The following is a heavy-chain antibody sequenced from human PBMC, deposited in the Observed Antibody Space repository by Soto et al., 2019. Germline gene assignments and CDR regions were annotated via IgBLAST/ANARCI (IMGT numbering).Heavy chain of an antibody. CDR3: ARDKITGLFDY. D-gene: IGHD3-10*01. V-gene: IGHV4-31*03. CDR2: IYYSGST. CDR1: GGSISSGGYY. J-gene: IGHJ4*02. Sequence: SXTLSLTCTVSGGSISSGGYYWSWIRQHPGKGLEWIGYIYYSGSTYYNPSLKSRVTISVDTSKNQFSLKLSSVTAADTAVYYCARDKITGLFDYWGQGTLVTVSS.